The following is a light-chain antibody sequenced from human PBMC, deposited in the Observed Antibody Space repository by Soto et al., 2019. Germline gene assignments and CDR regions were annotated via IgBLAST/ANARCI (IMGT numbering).Light chain of an antibody. V-gene: IGKV3-11*01. Sequence: EIVLTQSPATLSLSPGERATLSCRASQSVRRYLAWYQQKPGQAPRLLIYDASNRDTGIPARFSGSGSGTDFTLTITRLEPEDFAVYYCQQYQSLTFGGGTKVDVK. CDR1: QSVRRY. CDR2: DAS. CDR3: QQYQSLT. J-gene: IGKJ4*01.